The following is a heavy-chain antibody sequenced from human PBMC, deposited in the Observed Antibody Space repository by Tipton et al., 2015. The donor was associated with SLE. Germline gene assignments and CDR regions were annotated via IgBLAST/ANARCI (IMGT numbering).Heavy chain of an antibody. CDR3: ARHYDDYSFDY. J-gene: IGHJ4*02. Sequence: LSCTVSGGSISGGSYYWSWIRQPAGKGLEWIGRIYPSGSTDYNPSLKSRVTISVDTSKNQFSLKLRSVTAADTAVYYCARHYDDYSFDYWGQGTLVTVSS. CDR2: IYPSGST. V-gene: IGHV4-61*02. CDR1: GGSISGGSYY. D-gene: IGHD4-17*01.